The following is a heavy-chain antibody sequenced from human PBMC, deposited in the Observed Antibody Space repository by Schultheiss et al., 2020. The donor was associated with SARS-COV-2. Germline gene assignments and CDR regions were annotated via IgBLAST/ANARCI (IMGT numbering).Heavy chain of an antibody. Sequence: SETLSLTCTVSGGSISSSSHYWGWIRQPPGKGLEWIGEINHSGSTNYNPSLKSRVTISVDTSKNQFSLKLSSVTAADTAVYYCARGNDYVYFFDYWGQGTLVTVSS. J-gene: IGHJ4*02. CDR3: ARGNDYVYFFDY. CDR2: INHSGST. V-gene: IGHV4-39*07. D-gene: IGHD1-1*01. CDR1: GGSISSSSHY.